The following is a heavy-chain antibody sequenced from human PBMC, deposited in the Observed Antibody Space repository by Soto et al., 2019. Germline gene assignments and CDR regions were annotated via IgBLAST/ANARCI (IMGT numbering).Heavy chain of an antibody. J-gene: IGHJ4*02. D-gene: IGHD2-21*02. Sequence: SETLSLTCTVSGGSVNTGSYYWSWIRQQPGKGLEWIGYIYYSGSTYYNPSLESRVTMLVDTSKNQFSLKLTPVTAADTAVYYCVRAPNVVVVTAVSDFDSWGPGTLVTVS. CDR1: GGSVNTGSYY. CDR2: IYYSGST. V-gene: IGHV4-31*03. CDR3: VRAPNVVVVTAVSDFDS.